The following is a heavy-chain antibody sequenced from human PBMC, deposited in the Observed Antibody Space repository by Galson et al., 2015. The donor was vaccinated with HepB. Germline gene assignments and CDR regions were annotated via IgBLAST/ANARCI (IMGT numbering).Heavy chain of an antibody. Sequence: SLRLSCAASGFAFDSHAMSWVRQAPGRGLEWISGITGKGDSTFYADSVKGRFSISRDNSRNIVFLQMNSLRADDAAVYYCAREMAIAAPAAFDFWGQGTLVTVSS. CDR2: ITGKGDST. CDR3: AREMAIAAPAAFDF. CDR1: GFAFDSHA. D-gene: IGHD6-25*01. V-gene: IGHV3-23*01. J-gene: IGHJ4*02.